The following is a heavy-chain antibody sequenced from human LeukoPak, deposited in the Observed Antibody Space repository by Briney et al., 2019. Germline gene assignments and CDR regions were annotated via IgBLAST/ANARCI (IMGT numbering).Heavy chain of an antibody. J-gene: IGHJ4*02. Sequence: AGGSLRLSCAASGFTFSSYAMSWVRQAPGKGLEWVSAISAGGDTTYSADSVKGRFTVSRDNSKNTLYLQMNSLRAEDTAVYYCAKDPHSSGWYVHFYFDFWGQGTLVTVSS. CDR3: AKDPHSSGWYVHFYFDF. V-gene: IGHV3-23*01. CDR2: ISAGGDTT. CDR1: GFTFSSYA. D-gene: IGHD6-19*01.